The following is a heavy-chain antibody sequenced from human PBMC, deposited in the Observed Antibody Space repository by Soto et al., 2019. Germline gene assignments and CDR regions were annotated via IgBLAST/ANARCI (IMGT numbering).Heavy chain of an antibody. J-gene: IGHJ4*02. V-gene: IGHV4-59*01. CDR1: GDSIRSYY. D-gene: IGHD1-26*01. CDR2: IYYSGYT. CDR3: ARCFSGNYPSRPEEQYYFDS. Sequence: SETLSRTCTVSGDSIRSYYWSGIRQPPGKGLEWIGYIYYSGYTSYNPSLKSRVTISVDTSKNQFSLKLNSVTAADTAVYYCARCFSGNYPSRPEEQYYFDSWGQGTLVTVSS.